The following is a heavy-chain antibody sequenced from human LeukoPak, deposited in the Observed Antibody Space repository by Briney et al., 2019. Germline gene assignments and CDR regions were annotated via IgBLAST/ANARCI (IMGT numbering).Heavy chain of an antibody. V-gene: IGHV3-11*04. D-gene: IGHD2-2*01. CDR3: ARNPSSTRMLFDY. CDR2: ISRGGSSK. Sequence: PGGSLRLSCAASGFSFSDYYMSWIRQAPGKGLEWVSSISRGGSSKYSADSVKGRFTISRDNAKNSLDLQMDSLRAEDTAIYYCARNPSSTRMLFDYWGQGTLVTVSS. CDR1: GFSFSDYY. J-gene: IGHJ4*02.